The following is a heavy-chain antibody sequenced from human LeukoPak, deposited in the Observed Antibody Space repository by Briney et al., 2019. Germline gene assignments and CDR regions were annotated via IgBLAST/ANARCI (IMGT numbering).Heavy chain of an antibody. CDR1: GYIFTSYW. J-gene: IGHJ4*02. CDR2: IYPGDSDT. Sequence: GASPKISCQGSGYIFTSYWIGWVRQLPGKGLEWMGIIYPGDSDTRYSPSFQGQVTISADKSISTAYLQWSSLKASDTAMYYCARLGSGGDDIQPPFDYWGQGTLVTVSS. CDR3: ARLGSGGDDIQPPFDY. V-gene: IGHV5-51*01. D-gene: IGHD2-21*02.